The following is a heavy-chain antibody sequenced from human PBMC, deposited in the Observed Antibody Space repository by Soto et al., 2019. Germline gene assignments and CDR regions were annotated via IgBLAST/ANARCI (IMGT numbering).Heavy chain of an antibody. J-gene: IGHJ4*02. CDR2: IHTTDGT. CDR3: ARALSSAAGLYFDF. D-gene: IGHD6-13*01. V-gene: IGHV4-4*07. CDR1: GGSISSYY. Sequence: SETLSLTCTVSGGSISSYYWSWIRQPAGKGMEWIGRIHTTDGTKYNPSLKSRVTMSIDTSNNQFSLKLSSLTAADAAVYYCARALSSAAGLYFDFWGQGTLVTVSS.